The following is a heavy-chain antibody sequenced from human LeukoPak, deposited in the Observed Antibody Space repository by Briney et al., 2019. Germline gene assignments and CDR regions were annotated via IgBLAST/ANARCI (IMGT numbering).Heavy chain of an antibody. CDR3: AKGVPPDTAMVTTPGIYYNSCVTDV. CDR1: GFTFSSYG. CDR2: ISYDGSNK. V-gene: IGHV3-30*18. Sequence: PGRSLRLSCAASGFTFSSYGMHWVRQAPGKGLEWVAVISYDGSNKYYADSVKGRFTISRDNSKNTLYLQMNSLRADDTSVYYCAKGVPPDTAMVTTPGIYYNSCVTDVGGKGT. J-gene: IGHJ6*04. D-gene: IGHD5-18*01.